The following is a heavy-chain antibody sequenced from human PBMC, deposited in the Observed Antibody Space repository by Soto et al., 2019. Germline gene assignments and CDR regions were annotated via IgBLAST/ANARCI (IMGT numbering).Heavy chain of an antibody. V-gene: IGHV3-30*18. J-gene: IGHJ4*02. CDR1: GFTFSRYG. D-gene: IGHD6-13*01. CDR3: AKDREMAAPGPFDH. CDR2: ISYDGFDK. Sequence: QVQLVESGGGVVQPGTSLRLSCAASGFTFSRYGIHWVRQAPGKGLEWVSIISYDGFDKNYGDSVKGRFTIFRDNSKNTVWLQMNSLRPEDTAVYYCAKDREMAAPGPFDHWGQGTLVTVSS.